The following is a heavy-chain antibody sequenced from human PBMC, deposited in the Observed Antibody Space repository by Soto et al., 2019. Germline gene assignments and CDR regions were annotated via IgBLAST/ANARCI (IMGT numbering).Heavy chain of an antibody. CDR2: IYYSGST. CDR3: ARAGAEYDFWSGYYSAFDY. V-gene: IGHV4-59*08. Sequence: SETLSLTCTVSGGSISSYYWSWIRRPPGKGLEWIGYIYYSGSTNYNPSLKSRVTISVDTSKNQFSLKLSSVTAADTAVYYCARAGAEYDFWSGYYSAFDYWGQGTLVTVSS. J-gene: IGHJ4*02. CDR1: GGSISSYY. D-gene: IGHD3-3*01.